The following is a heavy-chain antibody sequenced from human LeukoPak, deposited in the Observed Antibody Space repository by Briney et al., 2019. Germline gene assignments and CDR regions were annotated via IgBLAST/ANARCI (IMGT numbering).Heavy chain of an antibody. D-gene: IGHD5-12*01. Sequence: GGSPRLSCAASGFTFSDYYMSWIRQAPGKGLEWVSYISSSGSTIYYADSVKGRFTISRDNAKNSLYLQMNSLRAEDTAVYYCARTPRGGYSGHSPGGYWGQGTLVTVSS. CDR1: GFTFSDYY. CDR3: ARTPRGGYSGHSPGGY. CDR2: ISSSGSTI. V-gene: IGHV3-11*01. J-gene: IGHJ4*02.